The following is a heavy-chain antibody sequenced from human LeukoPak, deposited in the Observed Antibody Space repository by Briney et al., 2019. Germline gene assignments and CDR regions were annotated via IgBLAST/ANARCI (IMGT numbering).Heavy chain of an antibody. D-gene: IGHD3-10*01. CDR2: INSDGSST. Sequence: GGSLRLSCAASGFTFSSYWMHWVRQAPGRGLVWVSRINSDGSSTSYADSVKGRFTISRDNAKNTLYLQMNSLRAEDTAVYYCARGTVTTDGSGTYYWGQGTLVTVSS. CDR3: ARGTVTTDGSGTYY. J-gene: IGHJ4*02. CDR1: GFTFSSYW. V-gene: IGHV3-74*01.